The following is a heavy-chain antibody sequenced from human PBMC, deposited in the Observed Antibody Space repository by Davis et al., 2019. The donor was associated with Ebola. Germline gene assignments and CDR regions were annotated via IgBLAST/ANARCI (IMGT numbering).Heavy chain of an antibody. V-gene: IGHV1-2*06. CDR3: AATYSGFDY. J-gene: IGHJ4*02. D-gene: IGHD3-10*01. CDR2: INPNSGDT. CDR1: GYTFTNYY. Sequence: ATVKVSCKASGYTFTNYYMHWVRQAPGQGLEWMGRINPNSGDTNYAQKFQGKVTMTRDTSISTAYMELSRLRSDDTAVYYCAATYSGFDYWGQGTLVTVSS.